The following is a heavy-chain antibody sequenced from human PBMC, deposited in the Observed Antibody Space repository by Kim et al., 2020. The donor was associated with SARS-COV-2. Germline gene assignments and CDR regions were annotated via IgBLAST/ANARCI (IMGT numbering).Heavy chain of an antibody. V-gene: IGHV4-59*01. D-gene: IGHD6-6*01. J-gene: IGHJ5*02. CDR2: IYYSGST. CDR1: GGSISSYY. Sequence: SETLSLTCTVSGGSISSYYWSWIRQPPGKGLEWIGYIYYSGSTNYNPSLKSRVTISVDTSKNQFSLKLGSVTAADTAVYYCARSGSSSALSTGGSGNWFDPWGQGTLVTVSS. CDR3: ARSGSSSALSTGGSGNWFDP.